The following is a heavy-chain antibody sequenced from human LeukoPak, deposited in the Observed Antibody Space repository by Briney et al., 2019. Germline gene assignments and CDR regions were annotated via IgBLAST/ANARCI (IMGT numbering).Heavy chain of an antibody. J-gene: IGHJ6*02. V-gene: IGHV3-53*01. CDR2: IYCGGST. D-gene: IGHD6-6*01. CDR1: GFTVNSNY. CDR3: ARDQVAARSNYYYGMDV. Sequence: PGGSLRLSCAASGFTVNSNYMSWVRQAPGKGLEWVSVIYCGGSTYYADSVKGRFTISRDNSKNTLYLQMNSLRAADTAVYYCARDQVAARSNYYYGMDVWGQGTTVTVSS.